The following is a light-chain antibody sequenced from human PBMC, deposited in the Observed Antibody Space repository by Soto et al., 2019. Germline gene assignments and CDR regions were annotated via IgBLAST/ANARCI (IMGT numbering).Light chain of an antibody. J-gene: IGLJ3*02. CDR3: TSYTTSSTHWV. Sequence: QSALTQPASVSGSPGQSITISCTGTSSDVGGYNYVSWYQQHPDKATKLMIYEVSNRPSGVSNRFSGSKSGNTASLTISGLQAEDESAYYCTSYTTSSTHWVFGGGTKLTVL. CDR1: SSDVGGYNY. CDR2: EVS. V-gene: IGLV2-14*01.